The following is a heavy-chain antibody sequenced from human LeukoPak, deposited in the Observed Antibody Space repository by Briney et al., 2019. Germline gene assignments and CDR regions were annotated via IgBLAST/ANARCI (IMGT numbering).Heavy chain of an antibody. Sequence: GESLKISCKGSGYSFTTYWIGWVRQMPGKALEWLGISYPGDSDTRYSPSFQGQVTISADKSISTAYLQWSSLKASDTAMYYCARNRYGSGSYYNAFDPWGQGTLVTVSS. CDR2: SYPGDSDT. CDR3: ARNRYGSGSYYNAFDP. V-gene: IGHV5-51*01. CDR1: GYSFTTYW. D-gene: IGHD3-10*01. J-gene: IGHJ5*02.